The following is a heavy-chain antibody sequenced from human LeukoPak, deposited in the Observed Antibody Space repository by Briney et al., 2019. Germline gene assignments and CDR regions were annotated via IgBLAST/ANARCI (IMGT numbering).Heavy chain of an antibody. CDR3: ARRDYAAWFDP. J-gene: IGHJ5*02. D-gene: IGHD4/OR15-4a*01. CDR2: VYYSGST. Sequence: SETLSLTCNVSGDSITSGAFYWAWIRQSPGKGLEWIGNVYYSGSTQYSPSLRGRVSISMDKTKNQFSLNLNSVSVTDTAIYYCARRDYAAWFDPWGQGTLIGVSS. CDR1: GDSITSGAFY. V-gene: IGHV4-39*01.